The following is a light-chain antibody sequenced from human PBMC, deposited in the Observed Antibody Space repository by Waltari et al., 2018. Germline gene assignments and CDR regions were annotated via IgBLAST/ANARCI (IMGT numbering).Light chain of an antibody. CDR1: QSIRNN. CDR3: QQYDDWPPIT. V-gene: IGKV3-15*01. CDR2: DAS. Sequence: IVMTQSPAILSVSPGQGATLSCRASQSIRNNLAWYQQRRGQAPRLLFYDASTRATGVPARFSGSGSGTEFTLTISYLQSEDFAVYYCQQYDDWPPITFGQGTRVEIK. J-gene: IGKJ5*01.